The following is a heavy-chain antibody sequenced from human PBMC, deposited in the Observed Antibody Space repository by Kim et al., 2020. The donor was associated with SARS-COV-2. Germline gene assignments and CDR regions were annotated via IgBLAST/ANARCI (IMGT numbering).Heavy chain of an antibody. D-gene: IGHD6-19*01. Sequence: SETLSLTCTVSGGSISSYYWSWIRQPPGKGLEWIGYIYYSGSTNYNPSLKSRVTISVDTSKNQFSLKLSSVTAADTAVYYCAREESIAVAGTRGTYFDYWGQGTLVTVSS. CDR2: IYYSGST. CDR1: GGSISSYY. CDR3: AREESIAVAGTRGTYFDY. V-gene: IGHV4-59*01. J-gene: IGHJ4*02.